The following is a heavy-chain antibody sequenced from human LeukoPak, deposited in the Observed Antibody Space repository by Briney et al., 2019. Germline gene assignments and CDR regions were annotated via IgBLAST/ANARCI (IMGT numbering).Heavy chain of an antibody. D-gene: IGHD1-26*01. Sequence: SVKVSCKASGGTFSSYAISWVRQAPGQGLEWMGGIIPIFGTANYAQKFQGRVTITAGESTSTAYMELSSLRSEDTAVYYCARGGIVGATFDYWGQGTLVTVSS. V-gene: IGHV1-69*01. CDR3: ARGGIVGATFDY. CDR1: GGTFSSYA. J-gene: IGHJ4*02. CDR2: IIPIFGTA.